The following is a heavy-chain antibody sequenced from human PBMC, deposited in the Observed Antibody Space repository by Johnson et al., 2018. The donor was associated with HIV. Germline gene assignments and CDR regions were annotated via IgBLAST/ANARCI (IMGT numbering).Heavy chain of an antibody. J-gene: IGHJ3*02. D-gene: IGHD3-10*01. CDR3: CYGSGTYDGPAFDI. CDR2: INWNGAST. CDR1: GFTFSSYA. V-gene: IGHV3-20*04. Sequence: VQLVESGGGLVQPGGSLRLSCAASGFTFSSYAMSWVRQAPGKGLEWVSGINWNGASTDYADSVKGRFNISRDNAKNSLYLQMNSLIPEDTAVYYCCYGSGTYDGPAFDIWGQGTVVIVSS.